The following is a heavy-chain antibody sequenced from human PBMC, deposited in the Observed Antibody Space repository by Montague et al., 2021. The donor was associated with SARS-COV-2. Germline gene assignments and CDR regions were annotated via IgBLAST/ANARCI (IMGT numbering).Heavy chain of an antibody. J-gene: IGHJ6*02. Sequence: SLRLSCAASGFTFSSYDMHWVRQAPGKGLAWVAVIWYDGSNQYYXDSVKGRFTISRDNSKNTLYLQMNSLRAEDTAVYYCAREYSAPRWFGEYTRYGMDVWGQGTTVTVSS. CDR1: GFTFSSYD. D-gene: IGHD3-10*01. V-gene: IGHV3-33*08. CDR2: IWYDGSNQ. CDR3: AREYSAPRWFGEYTRYGMDV.